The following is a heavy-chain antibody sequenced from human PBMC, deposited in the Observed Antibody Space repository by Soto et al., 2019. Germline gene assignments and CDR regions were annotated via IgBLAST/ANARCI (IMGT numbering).Heavy chain of an antibody. V-gene: IGHV3-30*18. CDR1: GFSFSIYG. Sequence: GSLRLSCVASGFSFSIYGMYWVRQAPGKGLEWVAAISYDGSNKYYVDSVRGRFTISRDNSKNTVYLQMNSLRAEDTAVYYCTKPYSGSPPKNFDYWGQGTLVTVSS. J-gene: IGHJ4*01. CDR3: TKPYSGSPPKNFDY. D-gene: IGHD1-26*01. CDR2: ISYDGSNK.